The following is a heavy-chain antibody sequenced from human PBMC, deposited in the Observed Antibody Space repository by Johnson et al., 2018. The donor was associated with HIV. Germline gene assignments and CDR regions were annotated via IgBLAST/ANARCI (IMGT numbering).Heavy chain of an antibody. J-gene: IGHJ3*02. V-gene: IGHV3-30*18. CDR1: GFTFSSYA. CDR3: AKSGFSGSYQGAFDI. D-gene: IGHD1-26*01. Sequence: QVQLVESGGGLVQPGGSLRLSCAASGFTFSSYAMSWVRQAPGKGLEWVAVISYDGSNKYYADSVKGRFTISRDNSKNTLYLQMNSLRAEDTAVYYCAKSGFSGSYQGAFDIWGQGTMVTVSS. CDR2: ISYDGSNK.